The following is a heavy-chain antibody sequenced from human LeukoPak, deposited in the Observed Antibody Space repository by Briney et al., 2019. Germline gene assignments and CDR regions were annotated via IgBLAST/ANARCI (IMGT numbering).Heavy chain of an antibody. J-gene: IGHJ4*02. D-gene: IGHD1-1*01. V-gene: IGHV3-11*01. CDR3: ARGTRGFNDPVPFDY. CDR2: ISSSGSTI. CDR1: GFTFSDYY. Sequence: GGSLRLSCAASGFTFSDYYMSWIRQAPGKRLEWVSYISSSGSTIYYADSVKGRFTISRDNAKNSLYLQMNSLRAEDTAVYYCARGTRGFNDPVPFDYWGQGTLSPSPQ.